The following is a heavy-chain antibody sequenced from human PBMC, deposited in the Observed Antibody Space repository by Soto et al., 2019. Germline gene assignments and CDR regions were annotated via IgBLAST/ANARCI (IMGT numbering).Heavy chain of an antibody. CDR3: ARAGHGVIGHFDY. Sequence: SETLSLTCTVSGGSITSYYWNWIRQPAGKGLEWIGRIFTSGNTNYNPSLESRVTMSIDKFTNQFSLKLNSVTAADTAVFYCARAGHGVIGHFDYWGQGALVTVS. CDR2: IFTSGNT. CDR1: GGSITSYY. D-gene: IGHD2-21*01. J-gene: IGHJ4*02. V-gene: IGHV4-4*07.